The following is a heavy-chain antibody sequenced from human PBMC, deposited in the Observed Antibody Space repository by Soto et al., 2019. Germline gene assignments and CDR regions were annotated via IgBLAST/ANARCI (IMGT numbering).Heavy chain of an antibody. CDR2: INPSGGST. Sequence: ASVKVSCKASGYTFTSSYMHWVRQAPGQGLEWMGLINPSGGSTVYAQKFQDRVAMTRDTSTSTVYMELSSLRSEDTAVYYCERDANDYGDCDYWGQGTLVTVSS. J-gene: IGHJ4*02. V-gene: IGHV1-46*01. D-gene: IGHD4-17*01. CDR1: GYTFTSSY. CDR3: ERDANDYGDCDY.